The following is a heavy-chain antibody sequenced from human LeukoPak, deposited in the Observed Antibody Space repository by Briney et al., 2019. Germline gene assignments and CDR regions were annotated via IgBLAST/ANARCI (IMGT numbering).Heavy chain of an antibody. CDR3: ARDDSSSWPAYYYYGMDV. Sequence: GGSLRLSCAASGFTFSSYAMSWVRQAPGKGLEWVSAISGSGGSTYYADSVKGRFTISRDNSKNTLYLQMNSLRAEDTAVYYCARDDSSSWPAYYYYGMDVWGQGTTVTVSS. CDR2: ISGSGGST. V-gene: IGHV3-23*01. CDR1: GFTFSSYA. J-gene: IGHJ6*02. D-gene: IGHD6-13*01.